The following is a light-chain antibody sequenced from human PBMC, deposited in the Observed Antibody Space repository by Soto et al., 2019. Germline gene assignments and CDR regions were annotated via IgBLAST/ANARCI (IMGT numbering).Light chain of an antibody. CDR3: QQYNNWPPWT. Sequence: EIVMTQSPATLSVSPGERATLSCRASQSVSSNLAWYQQKPGQAPRLLIYGASTRATGIPARFSGSGSGTEFTRTISSLQSEDFAAYYCQQYNNWPPWTFGQRTKVEIK. CDR2: GAS. V-gene: IGKV3-15*01. CDR1: QSVSSN. J-gene: IGKJ1*01.